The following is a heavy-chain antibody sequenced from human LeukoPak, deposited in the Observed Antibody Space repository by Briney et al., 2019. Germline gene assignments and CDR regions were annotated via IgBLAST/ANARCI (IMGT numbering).Heavy chain of an antibody. CDR1: GGSFSGYY. CDR3: AGFTFFRGVVTFDY. Sequence: SETLSLTCAVYGGSFSGYYWGWIRQPPGKGLEWIGSVDHSGGTYYNPSLRSRVSISVDTSKNQFSLKLSSVTAADTAVYSCAGFTFFRGVVTFDYWGQGTLVTVSS. V-gene: IGHV4-34*01. J-gene: IGHJ4*02. D-gene: IGHD3-10*01. CDR2: VDHSGGT.